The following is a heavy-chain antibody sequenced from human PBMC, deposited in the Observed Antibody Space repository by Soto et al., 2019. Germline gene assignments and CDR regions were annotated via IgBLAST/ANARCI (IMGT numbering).Heavy chain of an antibody. CDR2: ISYDGSDK. V-gene: IGHV3-30*18. CDR1: GFTFSSYD. D-gene: IGHD6-13*01. CDR3: AKSVAAALYGMDV. Sequence: QVQLVESGGGVVQPGRSLRLSCAASGFTFSSYDMHWVRQAPGKGLGWVAVISYDGSDKYYADSVKGRFTISRDTSKNTLYLQKNSLRAEDTAVYYCAKSVAAALYGMDVWGQGTTVTVSS. J-gene: IGHJ6*02.